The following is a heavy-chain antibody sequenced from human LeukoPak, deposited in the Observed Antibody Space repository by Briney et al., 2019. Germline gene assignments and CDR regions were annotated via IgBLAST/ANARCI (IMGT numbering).Heavy chain of an antibody. J-gene: IGHJ4*02. V-gene: IGHV3-23*01. Sequence: GGSLRLSCAASGFTFSSYAMSWVRQAPGKGLEWVSVISGPGGNTYYTDSVKGRFTVSRDNSKNTLYLQMNSLRVEDTAVYYCARHRLTKAVPGPRKDFDYWGQGTLVTVSS. D-gene: IGHD6-19*01. CDR1: GFTFSSYA. CDR2: ISGPGGNT. CDR3: ARHRLTKAVPGPRKDFDY.